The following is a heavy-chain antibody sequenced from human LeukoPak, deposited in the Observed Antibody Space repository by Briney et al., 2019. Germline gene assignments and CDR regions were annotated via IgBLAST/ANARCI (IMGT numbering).Heavy chain of an antibody. V-gene: IGHV4-34*01. D-gene: IGHD2-21*02. J-gene: IGHJ6*03. CDR1: GGSFSGYY. Sequence: SETLSLTCAVYGGSFSGYYWSWIRQPPGKGLEWIGEINHSGSTNYNPSLKSRVTISVDTSKNQFSLKLSSVTAADTAVYYCARRKAYCGGDCYPRYMDVWGKGTTVTISS. CDR3: ARRKAYCGGDCYPRYMDV. CDR2: INHSGST.